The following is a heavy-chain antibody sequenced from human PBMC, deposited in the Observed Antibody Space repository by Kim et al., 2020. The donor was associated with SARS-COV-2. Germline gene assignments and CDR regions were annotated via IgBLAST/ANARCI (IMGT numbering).Heavy chain of an antibody. V-gene: IGHV4-39*01. CDR1: GGTFSTSSYY. CDR3: TTLPAYFGSGSFDY. J-gene: IGHJ5*01. Sequence: SETLSLTCTVSGGTFSTSSYYWVRLRQSPGKGLEWIGSIFYSRSTYYNPSLKRRITISVDSTKTQFSLKLTPMTAAATADYYFTTLPAYFGSGSFDYWG. D-gene: IGHD3-10*01. CDR2: IFYSRST.